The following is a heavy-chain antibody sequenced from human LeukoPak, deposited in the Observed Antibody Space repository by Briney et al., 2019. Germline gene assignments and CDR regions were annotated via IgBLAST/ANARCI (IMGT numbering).Heavy chain of an antibody. CDR3: PRSLDY. CDR1: GFPFSDYW. Sequence: GGSLRLSCAASGFPFSDYWMDWVRQAPGQGMEWVANINQDGRIQYYADSVRGRFIISRNNAKNSLFLQMYSLRAEDTAIYFCPRSLDYLGQGALVTVSS. V-gene: IGHV3-7*01. J-gene: IGHJ4*02. CDR2: INQDGRIQ.